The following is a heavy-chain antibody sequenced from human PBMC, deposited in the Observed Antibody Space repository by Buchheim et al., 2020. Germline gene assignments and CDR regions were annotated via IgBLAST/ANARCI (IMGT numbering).Heavy chain of an antibody. CDR3: ARDSPASRTYYYDSSGSEGSSAFDI. CDR1: GFTFSDYY. J-gene: IGHJ3*02. CDR2: ISSSGSTI. V-gene: IGHV3-11*01. D-gene: IGHD3-22*01. Sequence: QVQLVESGGGLVKPGGSLRLSCAASGFTFSDYYMCWIRQAPGKGLEWVSYISSSGSTIYYADSVKGRFTISRDNAKNSLYLQMNSLGAEDTAVYYCARDSPASRTYYYDSSGSEGSSAFDIWGQGT.